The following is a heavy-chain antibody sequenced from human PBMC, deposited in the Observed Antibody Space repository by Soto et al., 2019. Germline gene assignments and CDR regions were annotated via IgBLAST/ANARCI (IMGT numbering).Heavy chain of an antibody. CDR2: IYSGGST. CDR3: AREGYCSSTSCTDAFDI. J-gene: IGHJ3*02. Sequence: EMELVESGGGLVQPGGSLRLSCAASGFTVSSNYMSWVRQAPGKGLEWVSVIYSGGSTYYADSVKGRFTISRHNSKNTLYLQMNSLRAEDTAVYYCAREGYCSSTSCTDAFDIWGQGTMVTVSS. D-gene: IGHD2-2*01. CDR1: GFTVSSNY. V-gene: IGHV3-53*04.